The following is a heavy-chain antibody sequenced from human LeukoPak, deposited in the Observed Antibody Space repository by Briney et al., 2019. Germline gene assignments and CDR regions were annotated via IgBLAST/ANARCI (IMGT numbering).Heavy chain of an antibody. V-gene: IGHV5-51*01. CDR1: GYSFSSYW. CDR2: IYPGDSDT. Sequence: KYGESLKISCQGSGYSFSSYWIGWVRQMPGKGLEWMGIIYPGDSDTRYSPSFQGQVTISADKSISTAYLQWSSLKASDTAMYYCARRDTAMVSRAEFDYWGQGTLVTVSS. D-gene: IGHD5-18*01. J-gene: IGHJ4*02. CDR3: ARRDTAMVSRAEFDY.